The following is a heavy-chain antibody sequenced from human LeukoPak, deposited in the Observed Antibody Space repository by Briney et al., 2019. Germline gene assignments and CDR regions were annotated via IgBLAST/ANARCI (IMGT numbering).Heavy chain of an antibody. D-gene: IGHD2-2*01. CDR2: ISAYNGNT. Sequence: ASVKVSCKASGYTFTSYGISWVRQAPRQGLEWMGWISAYNGNTNYAQKLQGRVTMTTDTSTSTAYMELRSLRSDDTAVYYCARRIVVVPAGTPYYYYGMDVWGQGTTVTVSS. J-gene: IGHJ6*02. V-gene: IGHV1-18*01. CDR3: ARRIVVVPAGTPYYYYGMDV. CDR1: GYTFTSYG.